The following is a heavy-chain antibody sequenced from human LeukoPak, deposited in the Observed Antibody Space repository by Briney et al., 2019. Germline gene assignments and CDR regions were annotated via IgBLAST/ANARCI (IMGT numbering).Heavy chain of an antibody. CDR2: IRSKANSYAT. D-gene: IGHD3-10*02. CDR1: GYSFTSYW. Sequence: GEALKISCKGSGYSFTSYWIGWVRQLPGKGLEWVGRIRSKANSYATAYAASVKGRFTISRDDSKNTAYLQMNSLRTEDTAVYYCAELGITMIGGVWGKGTTVAISS. V-gene: IGHV3-73*01. CDR3: AELGITMIGGV. J-gene: IGHJ6*04.